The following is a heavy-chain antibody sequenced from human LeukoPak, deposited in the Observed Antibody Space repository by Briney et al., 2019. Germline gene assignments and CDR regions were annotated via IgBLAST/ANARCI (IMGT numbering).Heavy chain of an antibody. V-gene: IGHV1-24*01. D-gene: IGHD3-22*01. CDR3: ATGPYDSSGYYYYYFDY. CDR1: GYTLTELS. Sequence: GASVKVSRKVSGYTLTELSMHWVRQAPGKGLEWMGGFDPEDGETIYAQKFQGRVTMTEDTSTDTAYMELSSLRSEDTAVYYCATGPYDSSGYYYYYFDYWGQGTLVTVSS. J-gene: IGHJ4*01. CDR2: FDPEDGET.